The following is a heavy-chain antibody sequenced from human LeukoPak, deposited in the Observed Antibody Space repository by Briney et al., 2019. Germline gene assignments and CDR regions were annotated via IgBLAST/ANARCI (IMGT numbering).Heavy chain of an antibody. J-gene: IGHJ3*02. CDR2: IKSKTDGGTT. V-gene: IGHV3-15*01. CDR1: GFTFSNAW. D-gene: IGHD1-26*01. CDR3: TTDPGAEWEPQYAFDI. Sequence: GGSLRLSCAASGFTFSNAWMSWVRQAPGKGLEWVGRIKSKTDGGTTDYAAPVKGRFTISGDDSKNTLYLQMNSLKTEDTAVYYCTTDPGAEWEPQYAFDIWGQGTMVTVSP.